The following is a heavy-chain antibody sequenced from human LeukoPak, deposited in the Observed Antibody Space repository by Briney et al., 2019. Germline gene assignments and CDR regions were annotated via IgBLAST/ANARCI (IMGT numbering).Heavy chain of an antibody. CDR1: GFTFSSYS. D-gene: IGHD3-10*02. J-gene: IGHJ4*02. CDR3: ARAITNYVYIVGY. V-gene: IGHV3-21*01. Sequence: GGSLRLSCAASGFTFSSYSMNWVRQAPGKGLEWVSSISSSSGYIYYAQSVKSRFTLSTDTPQKSLYLQMKILRAGDTAVYYCARAITNYVYIVGYWSQGTLVTVSS. CDR2: ISSSSGYI.